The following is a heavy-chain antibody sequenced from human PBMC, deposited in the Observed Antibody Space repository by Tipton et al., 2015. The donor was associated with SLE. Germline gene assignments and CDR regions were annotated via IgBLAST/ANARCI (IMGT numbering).Heavy chain of an antibody. CDR2: IYYSGST. D-gene: IGHD4-17*01. CDR1: GGSISSVNYY. Sequence: TLSLTCTVSGGSISSVNYYWSWIRQPPGKGLEWIGYIYYSGSTDYNPSLKSRVTISVDTSKNQFSLKLSSVTAADTAVYYCAREVTVTGGDAFDIWGQRTMVIVSS. J-gene: IGHJ3*02. V-gene: IGHV4-61*01. CDR3: AREVTVTGGDAFDI.